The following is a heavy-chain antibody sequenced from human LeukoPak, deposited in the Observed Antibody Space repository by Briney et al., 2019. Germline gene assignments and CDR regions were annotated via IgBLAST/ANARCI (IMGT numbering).Heavy chain of an antibody. CDR1: GFTFNNYG. J-gene: IGHJ3*02. CDR2: ISGIGGNT. Sequence: GGSLRLSCAASGFTFNNYGMTWVREAPGKGLEWVSAISGIGGNTYYPDSVKDRCIISRDNSDNTLYLQMNSLRAEDTAVYYCAKLMRRLDAFDIWGQGTMVTVSS. V-gene: IGHV3-23*01. CDR3: AKLMRRLDAFDI.